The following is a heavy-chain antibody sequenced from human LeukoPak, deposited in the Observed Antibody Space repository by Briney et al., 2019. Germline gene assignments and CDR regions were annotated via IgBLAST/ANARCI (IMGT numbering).Heavy chain of an antibody. V-gene: IGHV1-18*01. CDR2: ISAYNGNT. CDR1: GYTFTSYG. D-gene: IGHD6-6*01. CDR3: ARVFEYSSSSGAFDI. J-gene: IGHJ3*02. Sequence: ASVKVSCKASGYTFTSYGISWVRQAPGQGLEWMGWISAYNGNTNYAQKLQGRVTMTTDTSTSTAYIELRSLRSDDTAVYYCARVFEYSSSSGAFDIWGQGTMVTVSS.